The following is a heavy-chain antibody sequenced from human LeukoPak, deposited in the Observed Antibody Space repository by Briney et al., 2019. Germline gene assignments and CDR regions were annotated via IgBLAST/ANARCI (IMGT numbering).Heavy chain of an antibody. CDR1: GYTFTGYY. V-gene: IGHV1-18*04. Sequence: ASVKVSCKASGYTFTGYYMHWVRQAPGQGLEWMGWINPNSGNTNYAQKLQGRVTMTTDTSTSTAYMELRSLRSDDTAVYYCARDDSSGYYSEVVFDYWGQGTLVTVSS. CDR3: ARDDSSGYYSEVVFDY. CDR2: INPNSGNT. J-gene: IGHJ4*02. D-gene: IGHD3-22*01.